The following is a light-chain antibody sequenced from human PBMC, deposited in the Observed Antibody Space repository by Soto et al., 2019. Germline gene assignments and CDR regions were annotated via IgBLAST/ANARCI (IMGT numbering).Light chain of an antibody. V-gene: IGKV1-33*01. CDR3: QQYDNLPLT. CDR1: QDITNY. J-gene: IGKJ4*01. CDR2: DAL. Sequence: DIQMTQSPSSLCASVGDRVTITCLASQDITNYLNWYQQKPGKAPTLLIYDALNLEPGVPSRFSGSGSGTDFTFTISSLQPEDISTYYCQQYDNLPLTFGGGTKVEIK.